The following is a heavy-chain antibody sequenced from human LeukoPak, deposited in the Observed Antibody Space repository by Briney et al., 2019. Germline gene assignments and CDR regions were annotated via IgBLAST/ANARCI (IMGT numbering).Heavy chain of an antibody. CDR3: ARDAVVAAAAYNWFDP. Sequence: ASVKVSCKASGYTFTSYGISWVRQAPGQGLEWMGWISAYNGNTNYAQKLQGRVTMTTDTSTSTAYMELRSLRSDDTAVYYCARDAVVAAAAYNWFDPWGLGTLVTVSS. J-gene: IGHJ5*02. CDR1: GYTFTSYG. V-gene: IGHV1-18*01. D-gene: IGHD6-13*01. CDR2: ISAYNGNT.